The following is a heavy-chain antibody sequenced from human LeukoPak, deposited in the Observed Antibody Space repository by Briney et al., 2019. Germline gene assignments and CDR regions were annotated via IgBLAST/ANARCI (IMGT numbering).Heavy chain of an antibody. V-gene: IGHV1-69*01. CDR2: IIPIFGTA. J-gene: IGHJ2*01. D-gene: IGHD3-22*01. CDR3: ARVGSSGRGYFDL. CDR1: GGTFSSYA. Sequence: SVKVSCKASGGTFSSYAISWVRQAPGQGLEWMGGIIPIFGTANYAQKFQGRVTITADESTSTAYMELSSLRSEDTAVYNCARVGSSGRGYFDLWGRGTLVTVSS.